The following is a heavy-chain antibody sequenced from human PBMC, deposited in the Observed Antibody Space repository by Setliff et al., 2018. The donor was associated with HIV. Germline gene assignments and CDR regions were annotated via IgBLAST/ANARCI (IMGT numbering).Heavy chain of an antibody. CDR1: GGSISSNIY. CDR2: FDSSGST. Sequence: SETLSLTCTASGGSISSNIYWGWVRQSPKEGLEWIGSFDSSGSTNYNPSLQSRVTISMVASRNQFSLKVTSVTAADTAVYYCAKGAGFYGDYTFDHWGQGRQVTVSS. V-gene: IGHV4-39*07. D-gene: IGHD4-17*01. J-gene: IGHJ4*02. CDR3: AKGAGFYGDYTFDH.